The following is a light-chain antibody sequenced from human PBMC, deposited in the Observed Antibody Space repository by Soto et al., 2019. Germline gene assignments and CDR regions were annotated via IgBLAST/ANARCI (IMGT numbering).Light chain of an antibody. CDR3: AAWDDNLNGPL. CDR1: NSNIGRYS. V-gene: IGLV1-44*01. CDR2: SDD. J-gene: IGLJ3*02. Sequence: QSALTQPPSLSGTPGQTVTISCSGSNSNIGRYSVNWYQHFPGTAPKILIYSDDERPSGVPDRFSGSKSGTSASLAISGLQSEDEAEYYCAAWDDNLNGPLFGGGTKLTVL.